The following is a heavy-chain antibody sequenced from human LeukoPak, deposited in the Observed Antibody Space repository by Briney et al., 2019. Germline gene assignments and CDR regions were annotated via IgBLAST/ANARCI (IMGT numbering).Heavy chain of an antibody. D-gene: IGHD2-8*01. J-gene: IGHJ4*02. Sequence: SETLSLTCAVYGDSSNAYVWNWIRQAPGKSLEYIGEINHRGTSHYNPSLKTRVTLSVDTSKNQFSLKLTSVTAADTAVYYCARGSSFDGYCTPGACDAGYYDIWGQGTPVSVSS. CDR2: INHRGTS. V-gene: IGHV4-34*01. CDR1: GDSSNAYV. CDR3: ARGSSFDGYCTPGACDAGYYDI.